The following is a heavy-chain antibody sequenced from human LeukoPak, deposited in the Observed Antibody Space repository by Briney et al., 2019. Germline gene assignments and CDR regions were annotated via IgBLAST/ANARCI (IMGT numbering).Heavy chain of an antibody. J-gene: IGHJ3*02. CDR2: INHSGST. CDR3: ARVGSPIVGATRGAFDI. V-gene: IGHV4-34*01. D-gene: IGHD1-26*01. CDR1: GGSFSGYY. Sequence: SETLSLTCAVYGGSFSGYYWSWIRQPPGKGLEWIGEINHSGSTNYNPSLKSRVTISVDTSKNQFSLKLSSVTAADTAVYYCARVGSPIVGATRGAFDIWGQGTMVTVSS.